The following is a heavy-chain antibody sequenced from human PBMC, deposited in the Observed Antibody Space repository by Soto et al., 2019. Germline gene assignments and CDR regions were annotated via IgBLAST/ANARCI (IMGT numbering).Heavy chain of an antibody. D-gene: IGHD3-10*01. J-gene: IGHJ5*02. V-gene: IGHV1-2*02. CDR1: GYTFTAFY. CDR3: TRVTGSGWFDP. CDR2: INSKTGDT. Sequence: QVQLVQSGTEGKEPGASVKVSCKASGYTFTAFYMHWVRQAPGQGLERMGWINSKTGDTIDAQKFQGRVTMTRDTCSSTAYMELNSLSFDDTAVYYCTRVTGSGWFDPWGQGTLVTVSS.